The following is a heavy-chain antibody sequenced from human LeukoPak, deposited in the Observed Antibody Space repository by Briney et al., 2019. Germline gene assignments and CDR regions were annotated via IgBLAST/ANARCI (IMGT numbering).Heavy chain of an antibody. V-gene: IGHV1-18*01. CDR1: GYTFTSYG. J-gene: IGHJ6*03. D-gene: IGHD6-6*01. Sequence: VASVKVSCKASGYTFTSYGISWVRQAPGQGLEWMGWISAYNGNTNYAQKLQGRVTMTTDTSTSTAYMELRSLRSDDTAVYYCARVIAARAGSYYYYYYMDVGGKGTTVTVSS. CDR3: ARVIAARAGSYYYYYYMDV. CDR2: ISAYNGNT.